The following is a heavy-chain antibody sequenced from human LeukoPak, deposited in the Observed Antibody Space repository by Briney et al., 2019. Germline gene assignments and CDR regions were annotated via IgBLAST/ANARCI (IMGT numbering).Heavy chain of an antibody. CDR1: GFTFSNYN. CDR3: ARDRGWRSSGYYLYYFDF. Sequence: GGSLRLSCAASGFTFSNYNMNWVRQAPGKGLEWVSSISSSSSYIYYADSMRGRFTISRDNAKNSLYLQMNSLRAEDTAVYYCARDRGWRSSGYYLYYFDFWGQGTLVTVSS. D-gene: IGHD3-22*01. V-gene: IGHV3-21*01. CDR2: ISSSSSYI. J-gene: IGHJ4*02.